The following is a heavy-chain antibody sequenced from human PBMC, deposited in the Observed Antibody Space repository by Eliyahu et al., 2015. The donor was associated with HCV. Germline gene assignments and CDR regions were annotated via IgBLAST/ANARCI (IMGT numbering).Heavy chain of an antibody. CDR1: GFTFSKAW. Sequence: EVQLVESGGGLVKPGGSLRLSCAASGFTFSKAWMSWVRQPGGKGGEWVGRIKSKTDGGTTDYAAPVKGRFTISRDDSKSTLYLQMNSLKTEDTAVYYCTTGAPGGFDYYLDVWGQGTTVTVSS. CDR3: TTGAPGGFDYYLDV. J-gene: IGHJ6*03. D-gene: IGHD3-10*01. CDR2: IKSKTDGGTT. V-gene: IGHV3-15*01.